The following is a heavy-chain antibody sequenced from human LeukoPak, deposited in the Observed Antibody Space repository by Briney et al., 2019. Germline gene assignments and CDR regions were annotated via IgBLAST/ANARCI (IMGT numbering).Heavy chain of an antibody. CDR3: AEHYDSSGYRVDVFDI. V-gene: IGHV3-9*01. CDR2: ITWNSDNI. Sequence: GGSLRLSCAASGFTFDDYAMHWVRQAPGKGLEWVSGITWNSDNIEYADSVKGRFTISRDNAKNSLYLQMNSLRAEDTAVYYCAEHYDSSGYRVDVFDIWGQGTMVTVSS. J-gene: IGHJ3*02. D-gene: IGHD3-22*01. CDR1: GFTFDDYA.